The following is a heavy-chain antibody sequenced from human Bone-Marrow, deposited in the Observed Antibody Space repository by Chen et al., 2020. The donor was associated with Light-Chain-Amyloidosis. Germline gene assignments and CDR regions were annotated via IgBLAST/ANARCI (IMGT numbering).Heavy chain of an antibody. V-gene: IGHV4-59*01. Sequence: QVQLQESGPGLVKPSETLSLTCPVSETPIDAAYWAWIRQPPGKGLEWNGYIFYSGSTTYNPSLKSRVTMSVDTSTNQFSLKLTSLTTADTAVYYCARVQTVTALNYWGQGTMVTVSS. D-gene: IGHD2-21*02. CDR1: ETPIDAAY. CDR2: IFYSGST. J-gene: IGHJ4*02. CDR3: ARVQTVTALNY.